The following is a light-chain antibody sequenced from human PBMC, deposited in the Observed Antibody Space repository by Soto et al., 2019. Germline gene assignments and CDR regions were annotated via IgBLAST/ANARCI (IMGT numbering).Light chain of an antibody. CDR2: GAS. CDR3: QQYGTSPPT. J-gene: IGKJ2*01. Sequence: EVVLTQSPDTLSLSPGERATLSCRASQSVSSSYLAWYQQKLGQAPRLLIYGASTRVTGIPDRFSGSGSGTDFTLTVSRLEPEDFAVVYCQQYGTSPPTFGQGTKLEMK. CDR1: QSVSSSY. V-gene: IGKV3-20*01.